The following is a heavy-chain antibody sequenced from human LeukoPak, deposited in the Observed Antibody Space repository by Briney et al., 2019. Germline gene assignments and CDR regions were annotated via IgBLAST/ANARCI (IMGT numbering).Heavy chain of an antibody. CDR3: AKDLVGVEKILPMRKFYYDSSVYQP. D-gene: IGHD3-22*01. J-gene: IGHJ1*01. V-gene: IGHV3-23*01. CDR1: GFTFSSYA. CDR2: ISGGGGST. Sequence: GGSLRLSWAASGFTFSSYAMSWVRQAPGKGLEWVSAISGGGGSTYYADSVKGRFTISRDNSKNTLYLQMNSLRAEDTAVYYCAKDLVGVEKILPMRKFYYDSSVYQPWGQGTLVTVSS.